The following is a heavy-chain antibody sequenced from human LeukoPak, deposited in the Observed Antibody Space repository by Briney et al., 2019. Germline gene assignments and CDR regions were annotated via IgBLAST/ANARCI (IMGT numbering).Heavy chain of an antibody. D-gene: IGHD2-15*01. J-gene: IGHJ4*02. CDR2: ITGSGNDA. CDR3: AKGATGLRIVGDD. CDR1: GFTSSNYA. V-gene: IGHV3-23*01. Sequence: GGSLRLSCAASGFTSSNYAMTWVRQAPGKGLEWVSTITGSGNDAYYADSVKGRFTISRDNSKNMLYLQMDSLRAEDTAVYYCAKGATGLRIVGDDWGQGTLVTVSS.